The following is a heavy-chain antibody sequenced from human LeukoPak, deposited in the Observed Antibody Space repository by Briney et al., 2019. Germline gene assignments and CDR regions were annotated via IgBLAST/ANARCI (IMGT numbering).Heavy chain of an antibody. CDR3: ATSPATDDY. Sequence: GGSLRLSCAASRFTIRNYWMHWVRQAPGKGLVWVSRINSDGSDTIYADSVKGRFTISRDNAKNTLCLQMNSLRVEDTAVYYCATSPATDDYWGQGTLVTVSS. CDR1: RFTIRNYW. CDR2: INSDGSDT. V-gene: IGHV3-74*01. J-gene: IGHJ4*02. D-gene: IGHD6-13*01.